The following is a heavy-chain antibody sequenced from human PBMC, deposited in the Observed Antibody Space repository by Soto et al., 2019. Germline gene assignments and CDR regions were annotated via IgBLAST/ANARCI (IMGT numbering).Heavy chain of an antibody. J-gene: IGHJ4*02. Sequence: ASVKVSCKASGYTFTSYSMHWVRQAPGQRLEWMGWINAGNGNTKYSQKFQGRVTVTKDTSASTAYMELSSLRSEDTAVYYCARDLGGWPDYWGQGTLVTVSS. V-gene: IGHV1-3*01. CDR3: ARDLGGWPDY. D-gene: IGHD2-15*01. CDR2: INAGNGNT. CDR1: GYTFTSYS.